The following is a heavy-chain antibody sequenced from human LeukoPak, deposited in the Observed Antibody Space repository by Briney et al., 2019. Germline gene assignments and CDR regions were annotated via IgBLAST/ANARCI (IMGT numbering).Heavy chain of an antibody. CDR2: IWADEKYK. J-gene: IGHJ4*02. V-gene: IGHV3-33*01. CDR3: ARARLASGGWYFAH. Sequence: GGSLRLSCVASGFTFSTSAMLWVRQTPGKGLEWVSVIWADEKYKDYADSVKGRFTISRDNSGNTLYLQMSSLRAEDTAVYYCARARLASGGWYFAHWGQGTLVTVSS. CDR1: GFTFSTSA. D-gene: IGHD1-26*01.